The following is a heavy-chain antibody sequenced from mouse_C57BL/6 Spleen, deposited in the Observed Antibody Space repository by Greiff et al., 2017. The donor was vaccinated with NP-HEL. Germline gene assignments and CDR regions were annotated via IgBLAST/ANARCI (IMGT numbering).Heavy chain of an antibody. CDR1: GYTFTSYW. V-gene: IGHV1-52*01. CDR3: AREGIYYGFDY. J-gene: IGHJ2*01. D-gene: IGHD2-1*01. Sequence: QVQLQQPGAELVRPGSSVKLSCKASGYTFTSYWMHWVKQRPIQGLEWIGNIDPSDSETHYNQKFKDKATLTVDKSSSTAYMQLSSLTSEDSAVYYCAREGIYYGFDYWGQGTTLTVSS. CDR2: IDPSDSET.